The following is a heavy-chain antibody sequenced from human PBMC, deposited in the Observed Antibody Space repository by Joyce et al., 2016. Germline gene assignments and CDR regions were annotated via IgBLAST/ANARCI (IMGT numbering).Heavy chain of an antibody. CDR3: ARSLPHGDGDKRATDI. J-gene: IGHJ4*02. D-gene: IGHD7-27*01. CDR1: GYSFTNYA. V-gene: IGHV1-3*05. Sequence: QVLLVQSGPAQKEPGASMTLSCKTSGYSFTNYALNWVRQAPGQGIEWMGRIHAGSGCKMFSQKFYDRVSITTDTSASTVYMEMRGLTSADTATYYCARSLPHGDGDKRATDIWGQGTLVTVSS. CDR2: IHAGSGCK.